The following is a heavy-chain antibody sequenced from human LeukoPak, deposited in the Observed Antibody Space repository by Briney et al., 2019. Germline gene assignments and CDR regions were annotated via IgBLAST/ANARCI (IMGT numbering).Heavy chain of an antibody. CDR3: ARVVHPYDYESSGLTYDAFDI. CDR1: GYTFTSYS. J-gene: IGHJ3*02. Sequence: ASVKVSCKASGYTFTSYSMNWVRQAPGQGLEWLGWINTNTGNPTYAQGFTGRFVFSLDTSVITAYLQISSLKAEDTAVYYCARVVHPYDYESSGLTYDAFDIWGQGTMVTVSS. CDR2: INTNTGNP. V-gene: IGHV7-4-1*02. D-gene: IGHD3-22*01.